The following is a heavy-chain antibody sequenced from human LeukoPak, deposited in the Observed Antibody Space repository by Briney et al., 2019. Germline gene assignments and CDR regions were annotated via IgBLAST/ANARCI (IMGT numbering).Heavy chain of an antibody. Sequence: PGGSLRLSCAASGFTFSSYSMNWVRQAPGKGLEWVSYISSSSSTIYYADSVKGRFTISRDNAKNSLYLQMNSLRDEDTAVYYCARDGVVVGAATSGGYYGMDVWGQGTTVTVSS. CDR3: ARDGVVVGAATSGGYYGMDV. D-gene: IGHD2-15*01. V-gene: IGHV3-48*02. J-gene: IGHJ6*02. CDR2: ISSSSSTI. CDR1: GFTFSSYS.